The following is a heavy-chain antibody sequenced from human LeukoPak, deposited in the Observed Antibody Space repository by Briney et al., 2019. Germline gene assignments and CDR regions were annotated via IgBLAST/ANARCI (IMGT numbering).Heavy chain of an antibody. V-gene: IGHV4-39*07. Sequence: SETLSLTCSVSGGSISSSSYYWGWIRQPPGKGLEWIGSIYYSGSTYYNPSLKSRVTISVDTSKNQFSLKLSSVTAADTAVYYCGQGPGIAAAGLIDYWGQGTLVTVSS. D-gene: IGHD6-13*01. CDR1: GGSISSSSYY. CDR2: IYYSGST. J-gene: IGHJ4*02. CDR3: GQGPGIAAAGLIDY.